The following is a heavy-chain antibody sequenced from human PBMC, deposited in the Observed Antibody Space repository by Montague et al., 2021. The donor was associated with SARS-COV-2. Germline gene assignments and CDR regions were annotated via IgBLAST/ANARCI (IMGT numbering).Heavy chain of an antibody. Sequence: SLRLSCAASGFTFSSYAMSWVRQAPGKGLEWVSVIYSGGSSTFYADSVKGRFTISRDKSKNTLYLQMNSLRAEDTAVYYCAKSSGSYGDYFDYWGQGTLVTGSS. J-gene: IGHJ4*02. CDR3: AKSSGSYGDYFDY. D-gene: IGHD1-26*01. CDR1: GFTFSSYA. CDR2: IYSGGSST. V-gene: IGHV3-23*03.